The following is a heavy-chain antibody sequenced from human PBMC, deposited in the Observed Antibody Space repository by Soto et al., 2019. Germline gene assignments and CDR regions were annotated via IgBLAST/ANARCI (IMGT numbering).Heavy chain of an antibody. J-gene: IGHJ6*02. CDR2: ISSSSSYI. D-gene: IGHD2-2*01. CDR3: ARFDCSSTSCYPEGYGMDV. V-gene: IGHV3-21*01. Sequence: NPGGSLRLSCAASGFTFSSYSMNWVRQAPGKGLEWVSSISSSSSYIYYADSVKGRFTISRDNAKNSLYLQMNSLRAEDTAVYYCARFDCSSTSCYPEGYGMDVWGQGATVTVSS. CDR1: GFTFSSYS.